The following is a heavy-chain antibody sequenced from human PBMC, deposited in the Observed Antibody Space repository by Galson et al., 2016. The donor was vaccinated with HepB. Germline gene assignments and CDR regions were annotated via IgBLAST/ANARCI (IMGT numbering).Heavy chain of an antibody. CDR2: IIPVFHTP. V-gene: IGHV1-69*13. Sequence: SVKVSCKVSGGTFNTYPISWVRQAPGQGLEWMGGIIPVFHTPKYAQRFQGRVTITADESTSTAYMELSSLNSEDTAVYYCAREGVEYGGNGGWDDSPVWGQGTTVTFSS. CDR3: AREGVEYGGNGGWDDSPV. D-gene: IGHD3-10*01. J-gene: IGHJ6*02. CDR1: GGTFNTYP.